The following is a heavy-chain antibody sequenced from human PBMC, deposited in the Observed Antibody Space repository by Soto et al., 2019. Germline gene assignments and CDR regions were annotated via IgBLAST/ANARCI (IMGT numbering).Heavy chain of an antibody. Sequence: QVQLQLWGAGLLKPSETLSLTCAVYGGSFSGYYWSWIRQPPGKGVAWVGEINYSGSTNYKRSLKSRVTRSVDTSKYQFSLKLSSVTAADAAVYYCARGPPFLLRSKVCFDYWGQGTLVTVSS. J-gene: IGHJ4*02. CDR2: INYSGST. CDR3: ARGPPFLLRSKVCFDY. V-gene: IGHV4-34*01. CDR1: GGSFSGYY. D-gene: IGHD3-3*01.